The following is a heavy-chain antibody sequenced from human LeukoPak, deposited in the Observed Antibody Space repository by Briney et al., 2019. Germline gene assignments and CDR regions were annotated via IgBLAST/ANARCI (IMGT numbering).Heavy chain of an antibody. D-gene: IGHD3-10*01. CDR3: ARAKYYYGSGSPFDP. V-gene: IGHV4-59*08. CDR1: GGSISSYH. J-gene: IGHJ5*02. CDR2: IYYSGST. Sequence: TSETLSLTCTVSGGSISSYHWSWIRQPPGKGLEWIGYIYYSGSTNYNPSLKSRVTISVDTSKNQFSLKLSSVTAADTAVYYCARAKYYYGSGSPFDPWGQGTLVTVSS.